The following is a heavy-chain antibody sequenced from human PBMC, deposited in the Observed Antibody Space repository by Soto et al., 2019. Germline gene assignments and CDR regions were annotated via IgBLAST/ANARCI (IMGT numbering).Heavy chain of an antibody. CDR2: MNPNSGNT. D-gene: IGHD1-26*01. Sequence: QVQLVQSGAEVKKPGASVKVSCKASGYTFTSYDINWVRQATGQGLEWMGWMNPNSGNTGYAQKFQGRVTMTRNTSISTAYMELRSLGSEDTAVYYGAGRYGSTGSLDPWGQGTLVTVSS. V-gene: IGHV1-8*01. CDR3: AGRYGSTGSLDP. J-gene: IGHJ5*02. CDR1: GYTFTSYD.